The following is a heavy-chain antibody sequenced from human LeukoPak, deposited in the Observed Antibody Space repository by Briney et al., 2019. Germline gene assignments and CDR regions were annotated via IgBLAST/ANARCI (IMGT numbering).Heavy chain of an antibody. CDR2: IDWDDDK. D-gene: IGHD6-6*01. CDR1: GFSLSTSRMC. J-gene: IGHJ4*02. CDR3: VRIRSSLAARSPFDY. Sequence: SGPALVKPTQTLTLTCTFSGFSLSTSRMCVSWIRHPPGKALEWLARIDWDDDKYYSTSLKTRLTISKDTSKNQVVLTMTNMDPVDTATYYCVRIRSSLAARSPFDYWGQGTLVTVSS. V-gene: IGHV2-70*11.